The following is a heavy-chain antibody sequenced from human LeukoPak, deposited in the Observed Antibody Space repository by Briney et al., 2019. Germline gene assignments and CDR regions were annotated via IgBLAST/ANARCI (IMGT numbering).Heavy chain of an antibody. V-gene: IGHV1-2*02. D-gene: IGHD1-26*01. CDR3: ASSPLSSGSYLDYFDY. J-gene: IGHJ4*02. CDR1: GYTFTGYY. Sequence: ASVKVSCKASGYTFTGYYMHWVRQAPGQGLEWMGWINPDSGGTNYAQKFQGRVTMTTDTSTSTAYMELRSLRSDDTAVYYCASSPLSSGSYLDYFDYWGQGTLVTVSS. CDR2: INPDSGGT.